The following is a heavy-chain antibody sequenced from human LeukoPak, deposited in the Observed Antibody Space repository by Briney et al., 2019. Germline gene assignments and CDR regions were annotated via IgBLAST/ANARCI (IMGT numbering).Heavy chain of an antibody. J-gene: IGHJ4*02. CDR2: IKQDGSEK. V-gene: IGHV3-7*01. CDR3: ARGSRYCRSTSCYSLDY. CDR1: GFTFRSYW. D-gene: IGHD2-2*01. Sequence: PGGSLRLSCAASGFTFRSYWMSWVRQAPGKGLEWVANIKQDGSEKYYVDSVKGRFTISRDNAKNSLYLQMNSLRAEDTAVYHCARGSRYCRSTSCYSLDYWGQGILVTVSS.